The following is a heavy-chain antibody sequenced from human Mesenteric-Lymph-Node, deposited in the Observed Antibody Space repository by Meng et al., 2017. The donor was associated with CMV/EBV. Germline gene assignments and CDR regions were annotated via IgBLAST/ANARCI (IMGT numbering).Heavy chain of an antibody. V-gene: IGHV3-30*03. D-gene: IGHD1-7*01. CDR1: GFTCSSYS. J-gene: IGHJ4*02. CDR2: ISDDESHK. CDR3: ARGLTGTTYNF. Sequence: LSCAASGFTCSSYSMNWVRQAPGKGLEWVAVISDDESHKWYADSVLGRFTISRDNSEHTLYLEMSSLRADDTAVYYCARGLTGTTYNFWGQGTLVTVSS.